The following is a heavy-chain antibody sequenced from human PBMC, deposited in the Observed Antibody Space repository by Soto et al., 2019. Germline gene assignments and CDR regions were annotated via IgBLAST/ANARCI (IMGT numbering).Heavy chain of an antibody. D-gene: IGHD3-10*01. CDR2: IWNDGNTQ. Sequence: QVQLVDSGGGVVQPGKSLRLSWVASGFSFSTYAMDWVRQAPGKGLEWVAVIWNDGNTQYYADSVKGRFGISRDNSGNTMYLQMNSLRADDTAMYYCARGGKGSGSFSLDYWGQGTLVIVSS. V-gene: IGHV3-33*01. CDR3: ARGGKGSGSFSLDY. CDR1: GFSFSTYA. J-gene: IGHJ4*02.